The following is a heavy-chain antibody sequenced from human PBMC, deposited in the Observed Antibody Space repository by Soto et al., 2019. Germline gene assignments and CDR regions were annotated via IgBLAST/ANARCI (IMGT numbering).Heavy chain of an antibody. CDR2: ISSSGSTI. Sequence: GGSLRLSCAASGFTFSSYEMNWVRQAPGKGLEWVSYISSSGSTIYYADSVKGRFTISRDNAKNSLYLQMNSLRAEDTAVYYCARGLLPKYYSSGWSDYYGMDVWGQGTTVTVSS. CDR1: GFTFSSYE. J-gene: IGHJ6*02. CDR3: ARGLLPKYYSSGWSDYYGMDV. D-gene: IGHD6-19*01. V-gene: IGHV3-48*03.